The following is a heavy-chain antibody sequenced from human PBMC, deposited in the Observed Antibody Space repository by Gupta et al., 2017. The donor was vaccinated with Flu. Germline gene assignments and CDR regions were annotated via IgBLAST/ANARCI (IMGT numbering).Heavy chain of an antibody. J-gene: IGHJ3*02. Sequence: EVQLVESGGGLVKPGGSLRLSCAASGFTFTDAWMNWVRQAPGKGLEWVGRLKSKTDGGTTDYAEPVKGRFIISRDDSKDTLYLQMNSLKSEDTAVYYCTTDSSGGITFDIWGQGTMVTVSS. CDR1: GFTFTDAW. D-gene: IGHD3-10*01. CDR3: TTDSSGGITFDI. CDR2: LKSKTDGGTT. V-gene: IGHV3-15*01.